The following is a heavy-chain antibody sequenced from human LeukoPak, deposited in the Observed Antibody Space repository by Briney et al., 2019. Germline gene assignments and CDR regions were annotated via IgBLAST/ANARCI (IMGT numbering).Heavy chain of an antibody. V-gene: IGHV3-23*01. D-gene: IGHD3-22*01. CDR3: AKIDPYYYDSSGYQSPSGFDY. J-gene: IGHJ4*02. CDR2: ISGSGGST. Sequence: QTGGSLRLSCAASGFTFSSYAMSWVRQAPGKGLEWVSAISGSGGSTYYADSVKGRFTISRDNSKNTLYLQMNSLRAEDTAVYYCAKIDPYYYDSSGYQSPSGFDYWGQGTLVTVSS. CDR1: GFTFSSYA.